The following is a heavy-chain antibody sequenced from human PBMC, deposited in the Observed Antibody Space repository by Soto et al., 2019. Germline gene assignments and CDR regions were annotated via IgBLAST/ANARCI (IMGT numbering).Heavy chain of an antibody. V-gene: IGHV4-39*01. J-gene: IGHJ5*02. Sequence: PSETLSLTCTVSGGSISSSSYNWGWIRQPPGKGLEWIGSIYYSGSTYYNPSLKSRVTISVDTSKNQFSLKLSSVTAADTAVYYCAKWSRVRGVIWGNNWFDPWGQGTLVTVSS. CDR2: IYYSGST. D-gene: IGHD3-10*02. CDR3: AKWSRVRGVIWGNNWFDP. CDR1: GGSISSSSYN.